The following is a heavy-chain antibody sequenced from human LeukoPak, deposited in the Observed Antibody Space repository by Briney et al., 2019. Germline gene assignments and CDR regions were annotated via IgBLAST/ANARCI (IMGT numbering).Heavy chain of an antibody. D-gene: IGHD6-19*01. Sequence: GGSLRLSCAASEFIFSSYWMSWVRQAPGKGLEWVANIKQDGSEKYYVDSVKARFTISRDNAKYSLFLQMNSLRAEDTAVYYCARVAAMTGTVIDYWGQGTLVTVSS. V-gene: IGHV3-7*01. CDR2: IKQDGSEK. J-gene: IGHJ4*02. CDR3: ARVAAMTGTVIDY. CDR1: EFIFSSYW.